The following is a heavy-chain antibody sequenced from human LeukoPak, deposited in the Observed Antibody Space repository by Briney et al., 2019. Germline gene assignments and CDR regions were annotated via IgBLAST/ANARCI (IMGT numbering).Heavy chain of an antibody. CDR2: TRNEANIYTT. CDR1: GFTVSSNY. Sequence: GGSLRLSCAASGFTVSSNYMDWVRQAPGKGLEWVGRTRNEANIYTTKYAASVKGRFTISRDDSKNSLYLQMNSLKTEDTAVYYCASPVGATTVRAFDIWGQGTMVTVSS. J-gene: IGHJ3*02. D-gene: IGHD1-26*01. V-gene: IGHV3-72*01. CDR3: ASPVGATTVRAFDI.